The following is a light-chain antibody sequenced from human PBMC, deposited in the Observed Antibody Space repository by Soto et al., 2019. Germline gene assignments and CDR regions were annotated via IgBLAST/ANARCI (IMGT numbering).Light chain of an antibody. CDR2: DVS. CDR1: SSDVGGYNY. CDR3: SSYTSSSLRV. V-gene: IGLV2-14*01. Sequence: QAASVSGSPGQSITISCTGTSSDVGGYNYVSWYQQHPGKAPKLMIYDVSNRPSGVSNRFSGSKSGNTASLTISGLQAEDEADYYCSSYTSSSLRVFGGGTKLTVL. J-gene: IGLJ2*01.